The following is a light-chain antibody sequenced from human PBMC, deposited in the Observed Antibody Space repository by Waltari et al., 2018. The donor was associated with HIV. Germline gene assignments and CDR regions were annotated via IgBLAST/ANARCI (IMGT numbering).Light chain of an antibody. CDR2: SAS. J-gene: IGKJ4*01. V-gene: IGKV1-12*01. CDR1: ESIGDL. Sequence: IQMTQSPSYVSASIGGTVLVSCRSNESIGDLLAWYQQRPGEAPRRLIYSASRRESGVSSRFFACGADTDFTLTVTGLESEDFATYYCQQASSFPHTFGGGTKV. CDR3: QQASSFPHT.